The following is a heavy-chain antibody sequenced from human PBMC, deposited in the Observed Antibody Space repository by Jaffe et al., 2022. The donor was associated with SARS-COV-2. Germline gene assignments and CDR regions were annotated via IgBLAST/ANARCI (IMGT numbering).Heavy chain of an antibody. CDR1: GFTFSSYG. CDR2: ISYDGSNK. D-gene: IGHD5-18*01. J-gene: IGHJ6*02. CDR3: AKEIGYSYARYYYGMDV. V-gene: IGHV3-30*18. Sequence: QVQLVESGGGVVQPGRSLRLSCAASGFTFSSYGMHWVRQAPGKGLEWVAVISYDGSNKYYADSVKGRFTISRDNSKNTLYLQMNSLRAEDTAVYYCAKEIGYSYARYYYGMDVWGQGTTVTVSS.